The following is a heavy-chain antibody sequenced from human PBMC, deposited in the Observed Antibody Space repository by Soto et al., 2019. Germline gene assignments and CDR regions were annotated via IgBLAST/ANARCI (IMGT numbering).Heavy chain of an antibody. Sequence: EVQLLESGGGLVQPGGSLRLSCAASGFTFSSYAMSWVRQAPGKGLEWVSAISGSGGSTYYADSVKGRFTISRDNSKNTLYLQMNSLRAEDTAVYYCAKDYNVGSSSSRWFDPWGQGTLVTVSS. CDR2: ISGSGGST. V-gene: IGHV3-23*01. J-gene: IGHJ5*02. CDR3: AKDYNVGSSSSRWFDP. CDR1: GFTFSSYA. D-gene: IGHD6-6*01.